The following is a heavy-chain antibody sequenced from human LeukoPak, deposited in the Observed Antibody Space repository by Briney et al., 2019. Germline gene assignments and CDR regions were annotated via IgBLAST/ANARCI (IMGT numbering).Heavy chain of an antibody. CDR1: GGSLSSYY. D-gene: IGHD1-14*01. Sequence: SETLSLTCTVSGGSLSSYYWSWIRQPPGKGLEWIGYIYYSGSTNYNPSLKSRVTISVDTSKNQFSLKLSSVTAADTAVYYCARHLYPRSWFDPWGQGTLVTVSS. V-gene: IGHV4-59*08. CDR2: IYYSGST. CDR3: ARHLYPRSWFDP. J-gene: IGHJ5*02.